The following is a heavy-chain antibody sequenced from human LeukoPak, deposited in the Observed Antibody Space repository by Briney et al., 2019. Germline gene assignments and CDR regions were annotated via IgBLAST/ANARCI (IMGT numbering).Heavy chain of an antibody. J-gene: IGHJ4*02. CDR1: GGSISSYY. Sequence: SETLSLTCTVSGGSISSYYWSWIRQPPGKGLEWIGYIYYSGSTNYNPSLKSRVTISVDTSKNQFSLKLSSVTAAGTAVYYCARVPPISWVFDYWGQGTLVTVSS. V-gene: IGHV4-59*01. CDR2: IYYSGST. D-gene: IGHD2-21*01. CDR3: ARVPPISWVFDY.